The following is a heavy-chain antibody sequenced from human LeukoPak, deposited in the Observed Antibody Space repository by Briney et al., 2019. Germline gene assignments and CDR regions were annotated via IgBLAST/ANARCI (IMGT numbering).Heavy chain of an antibody. CDR1: GGSISSYY. CDR2: IYYSGST. Sequence: SETLSLTCTVSGGSISSYYWSWIRQPPGKGLEWIGYIYYSGSTNYNPSLKSRVTISVDTSKNQSSLKLSSVTAADTAVYYCARQAVVVVPAAMTGYGMDVWGQGTTVTVSS. V-gene: IGHV4-59*01. CDR3: ARQAVVVVPAAMTGYGMDV. D-gene: IGHD2-2*01. J-gene: IGHJ6*02.